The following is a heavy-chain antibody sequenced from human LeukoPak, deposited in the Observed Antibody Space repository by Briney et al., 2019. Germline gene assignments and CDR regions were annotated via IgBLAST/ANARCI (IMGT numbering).Heavy chain of an antibody. CDR1: GYTFTSYD. J-gene: IGHJ4*02. D-gene: IGHD3-10*01. Sequence: GASVKVSCKASGYTFTSYDINWVRQATGQGFEWMGWMNPNSGNTGYAQKFQGRVTMTRNTSISTAYMELSSLRSEDTAVYYCARGITMVRGASGYWGQGTLVTVSS. V-gene: IGHV1-8*01. CDR3: ARGITMVRGASGY. CDR2: MNPNSGNT.